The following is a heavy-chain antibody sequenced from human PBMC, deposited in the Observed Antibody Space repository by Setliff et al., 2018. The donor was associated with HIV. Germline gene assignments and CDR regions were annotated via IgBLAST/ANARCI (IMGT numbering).Heavy chain of an antibody. CDR3: ATLPWGFGGSRAFEI. CDR1: GVSTSSSLYY. CDR2: IYTTGTT. J-gene: IGHJ3*02. D-gene: IGHD3-10*01. Sequence: PSETLSLTCNVSGVSTSSSLYYWSWIRQPAGMGLQWVGHIYTTGTTDYSPSVKSRASISVDTSKNQFSLTLDSVTAADTAVYYCATLPWGFGGSRAFEIWGQGTTVTVSS. V-gene: IGHV4-61*09.